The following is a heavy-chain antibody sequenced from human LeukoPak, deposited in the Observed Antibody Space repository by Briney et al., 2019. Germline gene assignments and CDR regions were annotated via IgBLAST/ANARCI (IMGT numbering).Heavy chain of an antibody. J-gene: IGHJ4*02. CDR1: GGSFSGYY. D-gene: IGHD5-12*01. Sequence: SETLSLTCAVYGGSFSGYYWSWIRQPPGKGLEWIGEINHSGSTNYNPSLKSRVTISVDTSKNQFSLKLSSVTAADTAVYYCARGHIVAFFDYWGQGTLVTVSS. V-gene: IGHV4-34*01. CDR2: INHSGST. CDR3: ARGHIVAFFDY.